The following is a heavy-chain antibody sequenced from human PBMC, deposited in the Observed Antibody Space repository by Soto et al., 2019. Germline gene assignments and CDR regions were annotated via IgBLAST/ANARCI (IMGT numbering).Heavy chain of an antibody. CDR3: VGSYYLGARSYYQVRVFEI. CDR1: GHSFPSYC. J-gene: IGHJ3*02. V-gene: IGHV5-51*01. Sequence: GESLKISCQASGHSFPSYCMGWVRQMPGKGLEWMGIICPGDSDTTYSPSFQGQVTISADKSIKTAYLQWSSVKASDTAMYYCVGSYYLGARSYYQVRVFEIWGQGTTVTV. D-gene: IGHD3-10*01. CDR2: ICPGDSDT.